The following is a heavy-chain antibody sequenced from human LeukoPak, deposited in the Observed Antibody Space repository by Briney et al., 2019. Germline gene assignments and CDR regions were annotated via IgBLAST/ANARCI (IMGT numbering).Heavy chain of an antibody. J-gene: IGHJ4*02. CDR3: AREIGGSHFGYFDY. V-gene: IGHV3-7*04. Sequence: GGSLRLSCAASGFTFSSYWMSWVRQAPGKGLEWVANIKQDGSEKYYVDSVKGRFTISRDNAKNSLYLQMNSLRAEDTAVYYCAREIGGSHFGYFDYWGQGTLVTVSS. CDR2: IKQDGSEK. D-gene: IGHD1-26*01. CDR1: GFTFSSYW.